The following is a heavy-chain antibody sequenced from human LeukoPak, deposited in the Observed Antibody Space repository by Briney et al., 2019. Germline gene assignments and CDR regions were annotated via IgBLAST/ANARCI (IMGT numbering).Heavy chain of an antibody. CDR3: ARVGVTGDNWFDP. V-gene: IGHV3-21*01. CDR2: ISSSSSYI. CDR1: GFTFSSYS. Sequence: GGFLRLSCAASGFTFSSYSMNWVRQAPGKGLEWVSSISSSSSYIYYADSVKGRFTISRDNAKNSLYLQMNSLRAEDTAVYYCARVGVTGDNWFDPWGQGTLVTVSS. D-gene: IGHD2-21*02. J-gene: IGHJ5*02.